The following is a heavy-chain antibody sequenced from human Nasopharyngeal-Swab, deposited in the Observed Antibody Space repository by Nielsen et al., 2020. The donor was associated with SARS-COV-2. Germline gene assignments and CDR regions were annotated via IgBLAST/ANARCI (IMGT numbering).Heavy chain of an antibody. CDR1: GFTFTSYV. CDR3: ARDLGGGYCTTTNCLGS. V-gene: IGHV3-53*01. J-gene: IGHJ1*01. CDR2: TETGGTT. Sequence: GGSLRLSCAASGFTFTSYVMSWVRQAPGKGLEWVSVTETGGTTRYADSVKGRFTISRDSSTNTLYLQMNSLRVEDTAVYYCARDLGGGYCTTTNCLGSWGQGTLVTVSS. D-gene: IGHD2-2*01.